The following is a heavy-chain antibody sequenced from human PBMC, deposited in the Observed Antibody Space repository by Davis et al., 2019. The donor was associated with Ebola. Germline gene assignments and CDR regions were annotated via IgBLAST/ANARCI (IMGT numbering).Heavy chain of an antibody. CDR2: IYHSGSI. J-gene: IGHJ6*04. D-gene: IGHD6-13*01. CDR3: ARGPIYSSSWGV. Sequence: PSETLSLTCAVSGGSISSGGYSWSWIRQPPGKGLEWIGHIYHSGSIYYKSSLKSRVTISIETSKNQFSLKLSTVTAADTSVYYCARGPIYSSSWGVWGKGTTVAVSS. V-gene: IGHV4-30-2*01. CDR1: GGSISSGGYS.